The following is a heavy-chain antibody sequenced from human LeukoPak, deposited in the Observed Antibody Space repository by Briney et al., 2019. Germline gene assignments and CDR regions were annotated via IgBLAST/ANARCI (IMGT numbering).Heavy chain of an antibody. CDR3: ARAPTIRGGNPSRVRGMDV. J-gene: IGHJ6*02. CDR2: IYTSGST. D-gene: IGHD4-23*01. V-gene: IGHV4-61*02. Sequence: PSQTLSLTCTVSGGSISSGSYYWSWIRQPAGKGLEWIGRIYTSGSTNYNPSLKSRVTISVDPSKNQFSLKLSSVTAADTAVYYCARAPTIRGGNPSRVRGMDVWGQGTTVTVSS. CDR1: GGSISSGSYY.